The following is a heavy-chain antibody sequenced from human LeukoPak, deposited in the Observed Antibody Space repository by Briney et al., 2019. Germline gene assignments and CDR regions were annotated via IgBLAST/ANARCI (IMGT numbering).Heavy chain of an antibody. D-gene: IGHD3-22*01. Sequence: ASVKVSCKASGYTFTSYGISWVRQAPGQGLEWMGWISAYNGNTNYAQKFQGRVTMTRDTSISTAYMELSRLRSDDTAVYYCARGHINYYDSSGYYPTYYFDYWGQGTLVTVSS. CDR2: ISAYNGNT. J-gene: IGHJ4*02. CDR3: ARGHINYYDSSGYYPTYYFDY. V-gene: IGHV1-18*01. CDR1: GYTFTSYG.